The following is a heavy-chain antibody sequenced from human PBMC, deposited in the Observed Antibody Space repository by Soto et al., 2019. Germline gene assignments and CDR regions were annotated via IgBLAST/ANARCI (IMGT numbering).Heavy chain of an antibody. V-gene: IGHV1-69*06. CDR3: ARGGGIAAAGPSYYYYYMDV. D-gene: IGHD6-13*01. Sequence: ASVKVSCKASGGTFSSYAISWVRQAPGQGLEWMGGITPICGTANYAQKFQGRVTMTGDTSTSTAYMELSRLRSDDTAVYYCARGGGIAAAGPSYYYYYMDVWGKGTTVTVSS. J-gene: IGHJ6*03. CDR1: GGTFSSYA. CDR2: ITPICGTA.